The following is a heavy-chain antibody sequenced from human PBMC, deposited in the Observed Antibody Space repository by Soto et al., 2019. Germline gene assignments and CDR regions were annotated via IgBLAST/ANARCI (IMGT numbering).Heavy chain of an antibody. D-gene: IGHD3-22*01. CDR2: IIPIFGTA. J-gene: IGHJ3*02. V-gene: IGHV1-69*01. CDR1: GGTFSSYA. Sequence: QVQLVQSGAEVKKPGSSLTVSCQASGGTFSSYAISWVRQAPGHGLEWRGGIIPIFGTANYAQKFQGRVTITADESTRTAYMELSSLRSEDTAVYYCARDLRPSMILVATDAFDIWGQGTMVTVSS. CDR3: ARDLRPSMILVATDAFDI.